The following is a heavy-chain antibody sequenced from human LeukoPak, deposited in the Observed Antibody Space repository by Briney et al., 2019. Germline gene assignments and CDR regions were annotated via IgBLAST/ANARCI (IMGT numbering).Heavy chain of an antibody. J-gene: IGHJ4*02. CDR1: GFTFSSYG. CDR3: ASPIAAAGATADY. V-gene: IGHV3-33*08. Sequence: GGSLRLSCAASGFTFSSYGMHWVRQAPGKGLEWVAVIWYDGSNKYYADSVKGRFTISRDNSKNTLYLQMDSLRAEDTAVYYCASPIAAAGATADYWGQGTLVTVSS. CDR2: IWYDGSNK. D-gene: IGHD6-13*01.